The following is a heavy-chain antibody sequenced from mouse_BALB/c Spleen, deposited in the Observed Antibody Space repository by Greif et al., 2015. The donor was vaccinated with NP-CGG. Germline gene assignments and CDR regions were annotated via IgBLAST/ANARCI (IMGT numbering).Heavy chain of an antibody. CDR3: ASHRFFDY. CDR1: GFNIKDTY. CDR2: IDPANGNT. Sequence: EVQGVESGAELVKPGASVKLSCTASGFNIKDTYMHWVKQRPEQGLEWIGRIDPANGNTKYDPKFQGKATITADTSSNTAYLQLSSLTSEDTAVYYCASHRFFDYWGQGTTLTVSS. D-gene: IGHD2-14*01. J-gene: IGHJ2*01. V-gene: IGHV14-3*02.